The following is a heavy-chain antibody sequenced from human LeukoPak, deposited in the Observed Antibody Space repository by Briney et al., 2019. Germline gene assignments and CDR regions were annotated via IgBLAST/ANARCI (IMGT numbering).Heavy chain of an antibody. CDR3: AKDSSSTRSFDY. J-gene: IGHJ4*02. CDR2: ISYDGSNK. D-gene: IGHD2-2*01. V-gene: IGHV3-30-3*01. Sequence: PGRSLRLSCAASGFTFSSYAMHWVRQAPGKGLEWVAVISYDGSNKYYADSVKGRFTISRDNSKNALYLQMNSLRAEDSALYYCAKDSSSTRSFDYWGQGTLVTVSS. CDR1: GFTFSSYA.